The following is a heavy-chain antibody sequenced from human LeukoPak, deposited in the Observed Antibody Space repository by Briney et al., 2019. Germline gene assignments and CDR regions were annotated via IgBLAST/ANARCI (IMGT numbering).Heavy chain of an antibody. CDR1: GGSISSGGYS. V-gene: IGHV4-30-2*01. CDR3: ARAAIAAAGIVDY. Sequence: SQTLSLTCAVSGGSISSGGYSWSWIRQPPGKGLEWIGYIYHSGSTYYNPSLKSRVTISVDRSKNQFSLKLSSVTAADTAVYYCARAAIAAAGIVDYWGQGTLVTVSS. CDR2: IYHSGST. D-gene: IGHD6-13*01. J-gene: IGHJ4*02.